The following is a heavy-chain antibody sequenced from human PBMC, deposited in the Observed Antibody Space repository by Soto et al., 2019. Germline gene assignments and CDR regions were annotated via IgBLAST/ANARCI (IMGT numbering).Heavy chain of an antibody. D-gene: IGHD4-4*01. CDR1: GYSFTSYR. CDR3: ARRPISRLHYFDD. J-gene: IGHJ4*01. Sequence: PGESLKISCKGSGYSFTSYRIYWVRQKPGKGLEWMGMIDPSDSHTNYSPTFQGHVTISDDKSISTAYLQWGSLKASDTAMYYGARRPISRLHYFDDWGHGPLVTVCS. V-gene: IGHV5-10-1*01. CDR2: IDPSDSHT.